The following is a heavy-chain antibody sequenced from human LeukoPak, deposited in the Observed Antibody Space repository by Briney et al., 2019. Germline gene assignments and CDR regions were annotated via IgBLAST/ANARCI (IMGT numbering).Heavy chain of an antibody. J-gene: IGHJ4*02. CDR1: GYTFTSYR. Sequence: ASVKVSCKASGYTFTSYRIIWVRQAPGQGLEWMGWISAYNGNTNYAQKLQGRVTMTTDTSTSTAYMELRSLRSDDTAVYYCARGPTYYYDSSADSWGQGTLVTVSS. CDR3: ARGPTYYYDSSADS. V-gene: IGHV1-18*01. CDR2: ISAYNGNT. D-gene: IGHD3-22*01.